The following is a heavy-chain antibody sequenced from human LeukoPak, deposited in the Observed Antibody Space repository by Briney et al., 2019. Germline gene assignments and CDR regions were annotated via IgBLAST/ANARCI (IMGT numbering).Heavy chain of an antibody. CDR2: INPNSGGT. CDR3: ARDRDYGSGIFDY. Sequence: GASVKVSCKASGYTFTGYYMHWVRQAPGQGLEWMGWINPNSGGTNYAQKFQGRVTMTSDTSISTAYMELNRLRSDDTAVYYCARDRDYGSGIFDYWGQGTLVTVFS. D-gene: IGHD3-10*01. CDR1: GYTFTGYY. V-gene: IGHV1-2*02. J-gene: IGHJ4*02.